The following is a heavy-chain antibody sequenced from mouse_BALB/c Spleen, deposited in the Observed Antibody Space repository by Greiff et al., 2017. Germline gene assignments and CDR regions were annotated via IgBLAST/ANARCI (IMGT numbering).Heavy chain of an antibody. Sequence: VHVKQSGAELVKPGASVKLSCTASGFNIKDTYMHWVKQRPEQGLEWIGRIDPANGNTKYDPKFQGKATITADTSSNTAYLQLSSLTSEDTAVYYCARSVTTVVERDYFDYWGQGTTLTVSS. J-gene: IGHJ2*01. CDR3: ARSVTTVVERDYFDY. CDR2: IDPANGNT. CDR1: GFNIKDTY. D-gene: IGHD1-1*01. V-gene: IGHV14-3*02.